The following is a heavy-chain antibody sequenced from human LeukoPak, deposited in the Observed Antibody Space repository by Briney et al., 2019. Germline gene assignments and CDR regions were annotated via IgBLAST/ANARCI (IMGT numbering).Heavy chain of an antibody. Sequence: GASVKVSCKASGYTFTSYGISWVRQAPGQGLEWMGWISAYNGNTNYAQKLQGRVTMTTDTYTSTAYMELRSLRSDDTAVYYCAREYCSSTSCYTVRPYYYYGMDVWGQGTTVTVSS. CDR1: GYTFTSYG. CDR2: ISAYNGNT. D-gene: IGHD2-2*01. V-gene: IGHV1-18*01. CDR3: AREYCSSTSCYTVRPYYYYGMDV. J-gene: IGHJ6*02.